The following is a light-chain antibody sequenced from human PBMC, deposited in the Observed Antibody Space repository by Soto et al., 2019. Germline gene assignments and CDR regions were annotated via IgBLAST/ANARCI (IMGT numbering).Light chain of an antibody. J-gene: IGKJ5*01. CDR2: GAS. V-gene: IGKV3-11*01. CDR3: QQRSNWPIT. Sequence: EVVLTQSPATLSLSTGERATLSCRASQNVRTFLDWYQQKPGQAPRLLIYGASNRATGIPARFSGSGSGTDFTLTISSLEPEDFAVYYCQQRSNWPITFGQGTRLEIK. CDR1: QNVRTF.